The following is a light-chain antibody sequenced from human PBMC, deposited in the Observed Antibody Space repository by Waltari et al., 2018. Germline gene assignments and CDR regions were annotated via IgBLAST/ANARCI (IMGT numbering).Light chain of an antibody. Sequence: NFMLTQPHSVSESPGKTVTISCTRSSGSIASNYVQWYHQRPGSSPTTVIYKVNQRPSGVPDRFSGSIDSSSNAASLTISGLKTDDEADYYCQSYDRSNQVFGGGTKLTVL. CDR2: KVN. J-gene: IGLJ2*01. CDR3: QSYDRSNQV. CDR1: SGSIASNY. V-gene: IGLV6-57*01.